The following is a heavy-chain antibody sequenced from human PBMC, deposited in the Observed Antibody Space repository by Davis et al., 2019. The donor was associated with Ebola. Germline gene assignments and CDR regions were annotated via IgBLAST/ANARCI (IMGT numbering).Heavy chain of an antibody. CDR3: ARGQRWLLQITGCYFDY. CDR1: AFTFSSYG. V-gene: IGHV4-34*01. CDR2: ISHSGST. Sequence: AGSLRLSCAASAFTFSSYGMHLVRHPPGTALESTGVISHSGSTNYNPPLKSRVTISVDTSKNQFSLKLSSVTAADTAVYYCARGQRWLLQITGCYFDYWGQGTLVTVSS. D-gene: IGHD5-24*01. J-gene: IGHJ4*02.